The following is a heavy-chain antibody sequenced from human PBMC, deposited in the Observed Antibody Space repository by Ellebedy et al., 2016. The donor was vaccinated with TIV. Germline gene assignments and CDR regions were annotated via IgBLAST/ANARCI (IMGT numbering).Heavy chain of an antibody. CDR3: ARVLSGMDV. CDR1: GFTFSNYW. D-gene: IGHD5/OR15-5a*01. V-gene: IGHV3-7*01. J-gene: IGHJ6*02. Sequence: GGSLRLXXAASGFTFSNYWMHWVRQAPGKAPEWVGQIKEDGSDKKYVDSVRGRFTISRDNSENTLYLQMNSLRAEDTAVYYCARVLSGMDVWGQGTTVTVSS. CDR2: IKEDGSDK.